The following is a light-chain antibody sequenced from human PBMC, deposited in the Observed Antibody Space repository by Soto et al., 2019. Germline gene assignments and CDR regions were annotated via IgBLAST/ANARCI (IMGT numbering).Light chain of an antibody. CDR2: DVS. CDR1: SSDVGGYNS. V-gene: IGLV2-14*03. Sequence: QSALTQPASLSGSPGQSITISCTGTSSDVGGYNSVSWYQHHPGKAPKVILYDVSDRPSGVSCRFSGSKSGNTASLTISGLQAADEADYFCSSYTSSMTNVFGSGTKVTVL. J-gene: IGLJ1*01. CDR3: SSYTSSMTNV.